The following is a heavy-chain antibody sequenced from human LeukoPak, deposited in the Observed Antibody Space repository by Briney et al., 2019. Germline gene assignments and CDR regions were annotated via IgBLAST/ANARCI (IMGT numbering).Heavy chain of an antibody. D-gene: IGHD1-26*01. J-gene: IGHJ4*02. Sequence: SETLSLTCTVSGGSISSDYWSWIRQPPGKGLEWIGYIYYSGSTNYNPSLKSRVTISVDTSKNQFSLKLSSVTAADTAVYYCARGLYSGSHPTDYWGQGTLVTVSS. CDR3: ARGLYSGSHPTDY. CDR1: GGSISSDY. V-gene: IGHV4-59*01. CDR2: IYYSGST.